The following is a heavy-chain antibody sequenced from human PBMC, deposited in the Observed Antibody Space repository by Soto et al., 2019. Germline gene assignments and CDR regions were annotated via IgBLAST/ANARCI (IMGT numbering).Heavy chain of an antibody. CDR3: ARGPYYYYYMDV. CDR2: MNPNSGNT. Sequence: ASVKVSCKASGYTFTSYDINWVRQATGQGLEWMGWMNPNSGNTGYAQKFQGRVTMTRNTSISTAYMELSSLRSEDTAVYYCARGPYYYYYMDVWGKGSTVTVSS. V-gene: IGHV1-8*01. CDR1: GYTFTSYD. J-gene: IGHJ6*03.